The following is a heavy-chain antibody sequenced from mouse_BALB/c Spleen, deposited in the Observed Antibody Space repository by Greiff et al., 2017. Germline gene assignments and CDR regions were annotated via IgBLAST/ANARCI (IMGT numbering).Heavy chain of an antibody. J-gene: IGHJ2*01. Sequence: EVMLVESGGGLVQPGGSLKLSCAASGFTFSSYTMSWVRQTPEKRLEWVAYISNGGGSTYYPDTVKGRFTISRDNAKNTLYLQMSSLKSEDTAMYYCARGMITTGYYFDYWGQGTTLTVSS. CDR2: ISNGGGST. V-gene: IGHV5-12-2*01. CDR1: GFTFSSYT. CDR3: ARGMITTGYYFDY. D-gene: IGHD2-4*01.